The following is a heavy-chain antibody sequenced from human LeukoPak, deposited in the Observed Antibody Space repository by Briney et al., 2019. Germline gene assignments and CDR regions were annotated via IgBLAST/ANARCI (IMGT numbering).Heavy chain of an antibody. V-gene: IGHV4-39*02. CDR2: IYYSGST. CDR3: ARDLSEDFDY. CDR1: GGSISSSSYY. J-gene: IGHJ4*02. Sequence: SETLSLTCTVSGGSISSSSYYWGWIRQPPGKGLEWIGSIYYSGSTYHNPSLKSRVTISVDTSKNQFSLKLSSVTAADTAEYYCARDLSEDFDYWGQGTLVTVSS.